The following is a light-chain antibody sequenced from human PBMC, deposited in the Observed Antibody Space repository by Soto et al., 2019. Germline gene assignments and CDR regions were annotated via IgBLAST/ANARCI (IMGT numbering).Light chain of an antibody. CDR2: PDN. CDR1: SSDIGSNP. CDR3: SAWDDNIYRPL. J-gene: IGLJ2*01. V-gene: IGLV1-44*01. Sequence: QSVLTQPPSASGTPGQRVAISCSGGSSDIGSNPVNWYLHLPGAAPKLLIYPDNQRPSGVPDRFSGSKSGTSASLTISVLPSEEEADYFCSAWDDNIYRPLFGGGTK.